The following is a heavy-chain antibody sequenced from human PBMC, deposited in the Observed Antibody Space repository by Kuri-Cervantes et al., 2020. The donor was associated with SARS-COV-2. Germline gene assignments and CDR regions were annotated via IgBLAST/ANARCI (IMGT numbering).Heavy chain of an antibody. CDR1: DGSISTYY. CDR3: ARGMAEVSYYFDY. D-gene: IGHD5-24*01. CDR2: VYYSGST. J-gene: IGHJ4*02. V-gene: IGHV4-59*12. Sequence: GSLRLSCTVSDGSISTYYWTWIRQPPGKGLEWIGYVYYSGSTNYNPSLKSRVTISVDTSKNQLFLNVSSVTAADTAVYYCARGMAEVSYYFDYWGQGTLVTVSS.